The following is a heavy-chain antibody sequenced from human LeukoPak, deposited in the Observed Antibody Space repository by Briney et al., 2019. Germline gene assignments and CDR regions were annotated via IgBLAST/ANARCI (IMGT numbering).Heavy chain of an antibody. V-gene: IGHV4-34*01. Sequence: SETLSLTCAVYGGSFSGYYWSWIRQPPGKGLEWIGEINHSGSTNYNPSLKSRVTISVDTSKNQFSLKLSSVTAADTAVYYCARETSSSWYPIYYYYGMDAWGQGTTVTVSS. J-gene: IGHJ6*02. D-gene: IGHD6-13*01. CDR1: GGSFSGYY. CDR3: ARETSSSWYPIYYYYGMDA. CDR2: INHSGST.